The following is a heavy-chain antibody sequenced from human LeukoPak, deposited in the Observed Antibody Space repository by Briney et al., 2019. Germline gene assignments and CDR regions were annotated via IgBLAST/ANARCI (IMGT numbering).Heavy chain of an antibody. CDR3: AREVGRNLVDKFDF. CDR2: TYYRTKWYN. Sequence: SQTLSLTCAISGDSVSSNSAAWNWIRQSPSRGLEWLGRTYYRTKWYNDYAVSVESRITINADTSSNQFSLHLTSMTPEDTAVYYCAREVGRNLVDKFDFWGQGTQVTVSS. D-gene: IGHD3-9*01. V-gene: IGHV6-1*01. CDR1: GDSVSSNSAA. J-gene: IGHJ4*02.